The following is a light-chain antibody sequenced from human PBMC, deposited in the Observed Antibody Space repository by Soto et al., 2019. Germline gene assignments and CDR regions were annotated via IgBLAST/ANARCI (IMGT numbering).Light chain of an antibody. CDR3: QQSYSTPFT. J-gene: IGKJ3*01. CDR1: QSIRSS. V-gene: IGKV1-39*01. Sequence: DIQMTQSPSSLSASVGDRVTITCRTSQSIRSSLNWYQQKPGKAPNLLIYAASRLQSGVPSRFSGSGSGTDFTLTISSLQPADFATYYCQQSYSTPFTFGRGTKVDIK. CDR2: AAS.